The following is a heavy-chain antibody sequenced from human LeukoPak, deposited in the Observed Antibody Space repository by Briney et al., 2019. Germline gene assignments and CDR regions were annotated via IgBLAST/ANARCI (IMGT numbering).Heavy chain of an antibody. CDR2: IYASGST. CDR3: VRSLLGGSGFDY. Sequence: PSETLSLTCTVSGDSISSDNFYWSWIRQPAGKGLEWIGHIYASGSTNYRPSLKSRVTISVDKSNNQFSLRLNSVTAADTAVYYCVRSLLGGSGFDYWGQGTLVTVSS. D-gene: IGHD2-15*01. V-gene: IGHV4-61*09. J-gene: IGHJ4*02. CDR1: GDSISSDNFY.